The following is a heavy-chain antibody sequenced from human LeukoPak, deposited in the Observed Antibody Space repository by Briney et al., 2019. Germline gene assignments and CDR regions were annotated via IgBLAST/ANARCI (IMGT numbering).Heavy chain of an antibody. J-gene: IGHJ4*02. Sequence: GGSLRLSCAASGFTFSRYGLHWGREAPGKGLECGAVISYDGSNKYYADSVKGRFTISRDNSKNTLYLQMHSLRDEDTAVYYCATTRSYSSGWYVLDYWGQGTLVTVSS. CDR3: ATTRSYSSGWYVLDY. D-gene: IGHD6-19*01. V-gene: IGHV3-30*03. CDR1: GFTFSRYG. CDR2: ISYDGSNK.